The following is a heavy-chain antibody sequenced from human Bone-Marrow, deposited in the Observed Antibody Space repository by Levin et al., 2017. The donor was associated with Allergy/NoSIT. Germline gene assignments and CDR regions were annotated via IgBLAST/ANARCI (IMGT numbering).Heavy chain of an antibody. V-gene: IGHV3-23*01. D-gene: IGHD3-9*01. Sequence: GESLKISCAASGFTLSAYCINWVRQAPGKGLEWVAAISGSGGTTSYADSVKGRVTISRDKSKNTMFLQMNSLRAEDAAVYYCAKDWSAGDNLSSYFGMDVWGQGTTVTVSS. CDR1: GFTLSAYC. CDR3: AKDWSAGDNLSSYFGMDV. J-gene: IGHJ6*02. CDR2: ISGSGGTT.